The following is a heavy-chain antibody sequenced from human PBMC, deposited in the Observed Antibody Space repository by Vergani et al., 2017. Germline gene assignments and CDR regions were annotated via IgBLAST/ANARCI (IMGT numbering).Heavy chain of an antibody. V-gene: IGHV1-46*03. CDR2: INPSGGST. Sequence: VQLVQSGAEVKKPGASVKVSCKASGYTFTSYYMHWVRQAPGQGLEWMGIINPSGGSTSYAQKFQGRVTMTRDTSTSTVYMELSSLRSEDTAVYYCARVVGSKDSSGYYFGYWGQGTLVTVSS. D-gene: IGHD3-22*01. CDR1: GYTFTSYY. J-gene: IGHJ4*02. CDR3: ARVVGSKDSSGYYFGY.